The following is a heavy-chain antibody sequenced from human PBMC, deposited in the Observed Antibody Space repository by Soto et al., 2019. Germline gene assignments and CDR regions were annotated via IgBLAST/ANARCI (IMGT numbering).Heavy chain of an antibody. Sequence: GASVKVSCKASGYTFTSYGISWVRQAPGQGLEWMGWISAYNGNTNHAQKLQGRVTMTTATSTSTAYMELRSLRSDATAVYYCGRILPDYDFWSGYYSSWFDPWGQGTLVTVSS. V-gene: IGHV1-18*01. CDR1: GYTFTSYG. CDR3: GRILPDYDFWSGYYSSWFDP. J-gene: IGHJ5*02. CDR2: ISAYNGNT. D-gene: IGHD3-3*01.